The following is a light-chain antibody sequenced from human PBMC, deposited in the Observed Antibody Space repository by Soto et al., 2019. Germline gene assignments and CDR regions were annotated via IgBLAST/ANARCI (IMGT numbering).Light chain of an antibody. CDR1: STDVGDYEY. CDR2: EVF. J-gene: IGLJ2*01. V-gene: IGLV2-14*01. Sequence: QSALTQPASVSGSPGQSITISCTATSTDVGDYEYVAWYQQYTGKAPQLIIYEVFNRPSGVSNRFSGSKSGYTASLIISGLRAEDEADYYCSSYTRGANLIFGGATKVTV. CDR3: SSYTRGANLI.